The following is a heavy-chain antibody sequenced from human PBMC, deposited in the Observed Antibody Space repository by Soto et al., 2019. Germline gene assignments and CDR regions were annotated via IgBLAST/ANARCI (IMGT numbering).Heavy chain of an antibody. J-gene: IGHJ5*01. CDR2: IIPIYGTA. Sequence: QVQLDQSGAEVKKPGSSVKVSCKASGGAFGTFAISWVRQAPGQGLEWMGGIIPIYGTAHYAQTFKGRVTISADASTETVYTEVTGLTSADTAVYFWARQAPARDRYCTSYSCYDGWFESWGQGTLVTVST. CDR3: ARQAPARDRYCTSYSCYDGWFES. CDR1: GGAFGTFA. V-gene: IGHV1-69*01. D-gene: IGHD2-2*01.